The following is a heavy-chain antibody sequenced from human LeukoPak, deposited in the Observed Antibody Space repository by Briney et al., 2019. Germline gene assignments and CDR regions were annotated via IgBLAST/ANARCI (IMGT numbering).Heavy chain of an antibody. CDR1: GLTFSSYA. V-gene: IGHV3-23*01. CDR2: ISGSGDST. J-gene: IGHJ4*02. CDR3: AKDPTTVVTSY. Sequence: GGSLRLSCAASGLTFSSYAMSWVRQAPGKGLEWVSAISGSGDSTYYADSVKGRFTISRDNSKYTLYLQMNSLRAEDTAVYYCAKDPTTVVTSYWGQGTLVTVSS. D-gene: IGHD4-23*01.